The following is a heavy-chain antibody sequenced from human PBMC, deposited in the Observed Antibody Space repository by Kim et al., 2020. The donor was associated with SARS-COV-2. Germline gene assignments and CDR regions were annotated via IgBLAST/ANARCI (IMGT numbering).Heavy chain of an antibody. V-gene: IGHV3-30*18. J-gene: IGHJ4*02. CDR3: AQDYKIEISYGPLHY. CDR1: GFTFSRYG. Sequence: GGSLRLSCVASGFTFSRYGIHWVRQAPGKGLEWVALISHDGRNQYYADTVKGRFTISRDTSRNTLYLQMNSLRLEDTAVYYCAQDYKIEISYGPLHYWGQGTLVTVSS. D-gene: IGHD3-16*01. CDR2: ISHDGRNQ.